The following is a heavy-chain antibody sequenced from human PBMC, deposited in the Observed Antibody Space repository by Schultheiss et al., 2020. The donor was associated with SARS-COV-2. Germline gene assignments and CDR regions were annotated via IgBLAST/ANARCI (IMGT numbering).Heavy chain of an antibody. J-gene: IGHJ5*02. D-gene: IGHD5/OR15-5a*01. CDR1: GGSVSSGSYY. V-gene: IGHV4-39*07. CDR3: ARAPPGSRVGFDP. CDR2: IYHSGST. Sequence: SETLSLTCTVSGGSVSSGSYYWSWIRQPPGKGLEWIGSIYHSGSTYYNPSLKSRVTISVDTSKNQFSLRLSSVTAADTAVYYCARAPPGSRVGFDPWGQGTLVTVSS.